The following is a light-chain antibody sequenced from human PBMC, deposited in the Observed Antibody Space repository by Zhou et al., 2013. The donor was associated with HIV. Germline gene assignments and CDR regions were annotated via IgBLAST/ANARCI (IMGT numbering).Light chain of an antibody. V-gene: IGLV2-11*01. CDR2: DVS. J-gene: IGLJ3*02. CDR1: SSDVGTYNY. CDR3: SSYTSSSFPWV. Sequence: QSALTQPRSVSGSPGQSVTISCTGTSSDVGTYNYVSWYQRHPGKAPKVMIYDVSERPSGVPDRFSGSKSGNTASLTISGLQAEDEADYYCSSYTSSSFPWVFGGGTKLTVL.